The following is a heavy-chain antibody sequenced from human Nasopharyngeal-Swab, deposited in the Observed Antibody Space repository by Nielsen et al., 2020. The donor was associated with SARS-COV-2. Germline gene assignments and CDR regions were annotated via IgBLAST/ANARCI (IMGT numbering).Heavy chain of an antibody. CDR1: GYTFTSYG. V-gene: IGHV1-18*01. D-gene: IGHD1-1*01. Sequence: ASVKVSCKASGYTFTSYGISWVRRAPGQGLEWMGWITAYNGSTYYAQKFQGRVTMTTDTSASTAYMELRGLRSDDTAFYYCANVQAHYGMDVWGHGTTVTVSS. CDR3: ANVQAHYGMDV. J-gene: IGHJ6*02. CDR2: ITAYNGST.